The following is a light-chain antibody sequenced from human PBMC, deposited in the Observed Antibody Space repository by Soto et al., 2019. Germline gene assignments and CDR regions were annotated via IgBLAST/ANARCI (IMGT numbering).Light chain of an antibody. CDR2: DAS. J-gene: IGKJ4*01. Sequence: EIVLTQSPGTLSLSPGERATLSCRASQSVSSNLAWYQQKPGQAPRLLIYDASNRATGIPARFSGSGSGTDFTLTISSLEPEDSAVYYCQQRSNWPLTFGGGTKVEIK. V-gene: IGKV3-11*01. CDR3: QQRSNWPLT. CDR1: QSVSSN.